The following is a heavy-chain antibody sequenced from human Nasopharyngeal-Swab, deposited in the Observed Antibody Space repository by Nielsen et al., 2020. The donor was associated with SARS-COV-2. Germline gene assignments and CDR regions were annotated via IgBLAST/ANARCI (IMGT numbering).Heavy chain of an antibody. CDR3: ARGWGDYDILTGYYTGLVPSI. Sequence: SETLSLTCTVSGGSISSYYWSWIRQPPGKGLEWIGYIYYSGSTNYNPSLKSRATISVDTSKNQFSLKLRSVTAADTAVYYCARGWGDYDILTGYYTGLVPSIWGQGTMVTVSS. J-gene: IGHJ3*02. CDR2: IYYSGST. D-gene: IGHD3-9*01. V-gene: IGHV4-59*01. CDR1: GGSISSYY.